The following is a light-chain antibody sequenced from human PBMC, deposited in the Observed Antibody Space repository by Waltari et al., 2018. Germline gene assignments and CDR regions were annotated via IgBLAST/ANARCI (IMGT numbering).Light chain of an antibody. CDR1: QSVLSSANNENY. CDR3: QQHYGAPLT. J-gene: IGKJ4*01. V-gene: IGKV4-1*01. CDR2: WAS. Sequence: DIVMTKSPGSLAGSLGERATINCKSSQSVLSSANNENYLAWYQQKPGQPPTLLISWASTRRSGVPDRFIGSGSATDFTLTITSLQAEDVAVYYCQQHYGAPLTFGGGTKVEIK.